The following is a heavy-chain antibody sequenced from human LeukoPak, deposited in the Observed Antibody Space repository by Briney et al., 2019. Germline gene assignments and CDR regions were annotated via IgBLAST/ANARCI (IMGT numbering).Heavy chain of an antibody. J-gene: IGHJ4*02. V-gene: IGHV3-30*02. Sequence: GGSLRLSCAASGFIFSSYGMHWVRQAPGKGLEWVASIMYDGSNKLYADSVKGRFTISRDNSKNTLCLHMTSLRAEDTAVYYCVKDQATHWGQGTLVTVSS. CDR3: VKDQATH. CDR2: IMYDGSNK. CDR1: GFIFSSYG.